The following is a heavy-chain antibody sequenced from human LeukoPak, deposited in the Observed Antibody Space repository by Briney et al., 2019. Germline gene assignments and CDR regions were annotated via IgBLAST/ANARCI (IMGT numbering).Heavy chain of an antibody. V-gene: IGHV3-7*01. Sequence: GGSLRLSCAASGFTFSSYWMSWVRQAPGKGLEWVANIKQDGSEKYYVDSVKGRFAISRDNAKNSLYLQMNSLRAEDTAVYYCARLDDFWSGYWGNYYYYMDVWGKGTTVTVSS. CDR3: ARLDDFWSGYWGNYYYYMDV. CDR1: GFTFSSYW. CDR2: IKQDGSEK. D-gene: IGHD3-3*01. J-gene: IGHJ6*03.